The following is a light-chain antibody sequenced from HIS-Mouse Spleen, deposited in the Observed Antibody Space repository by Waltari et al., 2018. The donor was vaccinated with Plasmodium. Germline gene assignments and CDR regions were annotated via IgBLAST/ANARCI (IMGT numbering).Light chain of an antibody. CDR3: QQYNNWSFT. CDR2: GAS. V-gene: IGKV3-15*01. J-gene: IGKJ3*01. Sequence: EIVMTQSPATLSVSPGERATLSCRASQSVSSNLAWYQQKPGQAPRLLIYGASTRATGIPDRFSGSGSGTEFTLTISSLQSEDLAVYYCQQYNNWSFTFGPGTKVDIK. CDR1: QSVSSN.